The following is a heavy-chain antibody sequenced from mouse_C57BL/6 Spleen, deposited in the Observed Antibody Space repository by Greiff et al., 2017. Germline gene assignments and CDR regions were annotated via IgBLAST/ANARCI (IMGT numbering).Heavy chain of an antibody. V-gene: IGHV1-52*01. J-gene: IGHJ3*01. Sequence: QVQLQQPGAELVRPGSSVKLSCKASGYTFTSYWMHWVKQRPIQGLEWIGNIDPSDSETHYNQKFKDKATLTVDKSSSTAERKSSRRTEEGAAVYCCGMWITTVRAWFAYCRRGALVTV. CDR1: GYTFTSYW. CDR3: GMWITTVRAWFAY. CDR2: IDPSDSET. D-gene: IGHD1-1*01.